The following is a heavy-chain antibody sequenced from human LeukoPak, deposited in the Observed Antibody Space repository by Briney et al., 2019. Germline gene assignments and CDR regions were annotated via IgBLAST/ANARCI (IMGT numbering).Heavy chain of an antibody. J-gene: IGHJ4*02. CDR1: GFTFSSYA. CDR3: APDPNKWLRNY. D-gene: IGHD5-12*01. V-gene: IGHV3-23*01. CDR2: ISTSGDNT. Sequence: GGSLRLSCSASGFTFSSYAMNWVRQAPGKGLEWVSTISTSGDNTYYADSVKGRFTISRDNSKNTLYLQMSSLRAEDTAVYYCAPDPNKWLRNYWGQGTLVTVSS.